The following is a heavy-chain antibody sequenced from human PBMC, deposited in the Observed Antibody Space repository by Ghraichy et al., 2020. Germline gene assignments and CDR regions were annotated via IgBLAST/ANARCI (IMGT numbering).Heavy chain of an antibody. V-gene: IGHV3-33*05. Sequence: GESLNISCKGSGFPFSRYGFHWVRRAPGKGLEWVAVRSPDKETKFYADSVRGQFTISRDDSKSTLFLRMNNLRPEDTGMYYCARGDDGSPDSWGPGTLVVVSS. CDR2: RSPDKETK. J-gene: IGHJ4*02. CDR1: GFPFSRYG. D-gene: IGHD1-26*01. CDR3: ARGDDGSPDS.